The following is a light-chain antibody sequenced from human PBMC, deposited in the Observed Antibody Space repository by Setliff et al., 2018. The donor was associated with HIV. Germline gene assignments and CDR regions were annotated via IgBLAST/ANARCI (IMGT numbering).Light chain of an antibody. V-gene: IGKV1-39*01. CDR1: QSISTY. Sequence: DIQMTQSPSSLSASVGDEVTITCRTSQSISTYVNWYQQKPGKAPKLLIYASSSLQGGVPSRFGGSGSGTEFTLAISSLQPEDFATYYCQQSYSTPHTFGGGTKV. CDR2: ASS. J-gene: IGKJ4*01. CDR3: QQSYSTPHT.